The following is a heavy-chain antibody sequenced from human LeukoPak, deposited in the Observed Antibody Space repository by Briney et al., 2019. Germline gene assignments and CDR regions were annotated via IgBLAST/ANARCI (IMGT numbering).Heavy chain of an antibody. CDR2: IYTSGST. V-gene: IGHV4-4*09. Sequence: SETLSLTCTVSIRSLSSYYWSWIRQPPGKGLEWIGYIYTSGSTNYNPSLQSRVTISVDTSKNQSSLKLSSVTAADTAVYYCARTSAHYYYYMDVWGKGTTVTVSS. D-gene: IGHD6-25*01. CDR3: ARTSAHYYYYMDV. J-gene: IGHJ6*03. CDR1: IRSLSSYY.